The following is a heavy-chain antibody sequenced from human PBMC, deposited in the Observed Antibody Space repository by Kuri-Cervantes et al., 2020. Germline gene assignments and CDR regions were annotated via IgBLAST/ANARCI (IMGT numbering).Heavy chain of an antibody. Sequence: SCTVSGGSISSSSYYWGWIRQPPGKGLEWIGYIYYSGSTYYNPSLKSRVTISVDTSKNQFSLKLSSVTAADTAVYYCARRGGYCSGGSCYGHWGQGTLVTVSS. CDR1: GGSISSSSYY. J-gene: IGHJ4*02. CDR2: IYYSGST. V-gene: IGHV4-31*03. D-gene: IGHD2-15*01. CDR3: ARRGGYCSGGSCYGH.